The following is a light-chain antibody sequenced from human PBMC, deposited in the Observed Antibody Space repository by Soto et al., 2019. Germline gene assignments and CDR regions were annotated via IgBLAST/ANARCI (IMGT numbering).Light chain of an antibody. J-gene: IGKJ3*01. V-gene: IGKV3-15*01. Sequence: EIVMTQSPATLSVSPGERATLSCRASQSVSSDLVWYQQRPGQAPRLLIFGASTRATGIPARFSGSGSGTEFTLTISSLQSEDFAVYYCQQYNNWPRTFG. CDR1: QSVSSD. CDR3: QQYNNWPRT. CDR2: GAS.